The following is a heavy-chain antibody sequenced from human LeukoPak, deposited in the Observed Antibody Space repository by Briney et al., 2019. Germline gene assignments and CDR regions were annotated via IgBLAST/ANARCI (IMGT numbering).Heavy chain of an antibody. CDR3: ATHYGDPGHWYSDL. J-gene: IGHJ2*01. CDR2: IYSGGST. CDR1: GFTVSSNY. D-gene: IGHD4-17*01. Sequence: PGGSLRLSCAASGFTVSSNYMSWVRQSPGKGLEWVSVIYSGGSTYYADSVKGRFTISRDNSNNTLYLQMNSLRAADTAVYYCATHYGDPGHWYSDLWGRGTLVTVSS. V-gene: IGHV3-53*01.